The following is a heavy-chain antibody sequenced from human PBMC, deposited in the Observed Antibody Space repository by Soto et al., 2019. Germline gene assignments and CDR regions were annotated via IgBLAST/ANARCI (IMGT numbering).Heavy chain of an antibody. CDR3: AKAFCDAATCFPCES. V-gene: IGHV3-23*04. CDR1: GFTFNDYA. J-gene: IGHJ4*02. D-gene: IGHD2-21*01. Sequence: EVHLVHSGGGLVQPGESLSLSCVASGFTFNDYAMHWVRQTPGKGLEWVAAISNRGSSAYYADSVEGRFTISRDKSTKTLSLHMHTLRVEDTAVYFCAKAFCDAATCFPCESWGQGTPVAVSP. CDR2: ISNRGSSA.